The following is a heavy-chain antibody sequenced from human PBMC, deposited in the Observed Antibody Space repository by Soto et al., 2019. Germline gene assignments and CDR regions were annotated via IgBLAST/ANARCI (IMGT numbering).Heavy chain of an antibody. CDR1: GGSFSGYY. CDR3: ATHPPYGPLDH. Sequence: PSETLSLTCAVYGGSFSGYYWSWIRQPPGKGLEWIGEINHSGNTNYNPSLKSRVTISVDTSKNQFSLRLTSVTAADTAVYYCATHPPYGPLDHWGQGTLVTVSS. D-gene: IGHD4-17*01. V-gene: IGHV4-34*01. CDR2: INHSGNT. J-gene: IGHJ4*02.